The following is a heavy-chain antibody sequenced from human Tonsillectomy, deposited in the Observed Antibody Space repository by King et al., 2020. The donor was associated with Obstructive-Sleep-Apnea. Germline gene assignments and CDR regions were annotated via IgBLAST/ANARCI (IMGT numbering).Heavy chain of an antibody. D-gene: IGHD3-22*01. J-gene: IGHJ2*01. CDR1: GGSISSSSYY. CDR3: ARAEDSSGYYSSWYFDL. V-gene: IGHV4-39*07. Sequence: QLQESGPGLVKPSETLSLTCTVSGGSISSSSYYWGWIRQPPGKGLEWIGSIYYSGNTYFNPSLKSRVTISVDTSKNQFSLRLSSVTAADTAVYYCARAEDSSGYYSSWYFDLWGHGTLVTVSS. CDR2: IYYSGNT.